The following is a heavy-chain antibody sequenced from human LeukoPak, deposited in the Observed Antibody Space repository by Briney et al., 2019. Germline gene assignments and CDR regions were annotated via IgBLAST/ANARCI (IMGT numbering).Heavy chain of an antibody. J-gene: IGHJ5*02. CDR1: GGSFSGYY. CDR2: INHSGST. D-gene: IGHD3-10*01. V-gene: IGHV4-34*01. CDR3: ARGLGILKVTMVRGAPQTRNWFDP. Sequence: PSETLSLTCAVYGGSFSGYYWSWIRQPPGKGLEWIGEINHSGSTNYNPSLKSRVTISVDTSKNQFSLKPSSVTAADTAVYYCARGLGILKVTMVRGAPQTRNWFDPWGQGTLVTVSS.